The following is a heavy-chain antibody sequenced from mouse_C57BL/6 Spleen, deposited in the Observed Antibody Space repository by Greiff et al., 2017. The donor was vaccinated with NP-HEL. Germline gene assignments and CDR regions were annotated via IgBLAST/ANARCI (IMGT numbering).Heavy chain of an antibody. CDR3: ARGPQHYFDY. CDR1: GYTFTSYW. Sequence: QVQLQQPGAELVRPGSSVKLSCKASGYTFTSYWMDWVKQRPGQGLEWIGNIYPSDSETHYNQKFKDKATLTVDKSSSTAYMQLSSLTSEDSAVYYCARGPQHYFDYWGQGTTLTVSS. CDR2: IYPSDSET. D-gene: IGHD6-1*01. J-gene: IGHJ2*01. V-gene: IGHV1-61*01.